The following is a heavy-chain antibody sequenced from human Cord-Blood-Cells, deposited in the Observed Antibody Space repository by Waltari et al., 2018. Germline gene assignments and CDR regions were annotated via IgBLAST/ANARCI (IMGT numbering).Heavy chain of an antibody. CDR1: GYTFTSYD. CDR2: MNPNSGNT. CDR3: ARSDYDILTGPYWYFDL. J-gene: IGHJ2*01. D-gene: IGHD3-9*01. V-gene: IGHV1-8*01. Sequence: GAEVKKPGASVKVSCKASGYTFTSYDINWVRQATGQGLEWMGWMNPNSGNTGYAQKFQGRVTMTRNTSISTAYMELSSLRSEDTAVYYCARSDYDILTGPYWYFDLWGRGTLVTVSS.